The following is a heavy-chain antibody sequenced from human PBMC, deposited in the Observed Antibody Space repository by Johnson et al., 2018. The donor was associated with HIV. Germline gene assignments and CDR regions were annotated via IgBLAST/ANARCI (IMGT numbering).Heavy chain of an antibody. CDR3: ARPVIAADDAFDI. V-gene: IGHV3-20*04. D-gene: IGHD6-13*01. CDR2: INWNGGST. Sequence: VQLVESGGGVVRPGRSLRLSCAASGFTFDDFGMSWVRQAPGKGLEWVSGINWNGGSTGYADSVKGRFTISRDNGKNSLHLQMNSLRAEDTAVYYCARPVIAADDAFDIWGQGTMVTVSS. CDR1: GFTFDDFG. J-gene: IGHJ3*02.